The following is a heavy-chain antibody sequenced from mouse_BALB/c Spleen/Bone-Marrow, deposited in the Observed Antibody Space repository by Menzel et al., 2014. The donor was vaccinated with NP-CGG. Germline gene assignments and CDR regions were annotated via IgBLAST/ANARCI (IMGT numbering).Heavy chain of an antibody. J-gene: IGHJ3*01. CDR3: ARSGDCDGFAY. Sequence: LQLKESGPELVKPGASVKISCKVSGYSFTGYFMNWVMQSHGKSLEWIGRINPYNGDTFYNQKFKGKATLTVDKSSNTARMELRSLASEDSAVYYCARSGDCDGFAYWGQGTLVTVSA. D-gene: IGHD3-2*02. V-gene: IGHV1-20*02. CDR2: INPYNGDT. CDR1: GYSFTGYF.